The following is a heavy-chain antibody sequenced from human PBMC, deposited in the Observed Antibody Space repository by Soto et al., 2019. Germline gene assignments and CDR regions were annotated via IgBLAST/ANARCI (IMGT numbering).Heavy chain of an antibody. V-gene: IGHV3-30*18. Sequence: QVQLVESGGGVVQPGRYLRLSCAASGFTFSSYGMHWVRQAPGKGLEWVAVISYDGSKKYYADSVKGRFTISRDNSKNTLYLQMNSLKVEDTAVYYCAKYWYNYGEFDYWGQGTLVTVSS. CDR3: AKYWYNYGEFDY. CDR1: GFTFSSYG. D-gene: IGHD1-1*01. J-gene: IGHJ4*02. CDR2: ISYDGSKK.